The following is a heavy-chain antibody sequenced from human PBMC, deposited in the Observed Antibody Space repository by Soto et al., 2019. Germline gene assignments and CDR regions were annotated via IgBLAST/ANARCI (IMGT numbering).Heavy chain of an antibody. J-gene: IGHJ4*02. CDR3: VIDLRVGYDWPHD. CDR1: GFIFSNYA. Sequence: DVQLLESGGDLVQPGGSLRLSCATSGFIFSNYAMSWVRQAPGKGLEWVSLIRGSGGPTNDADSVKGRFTVSRDNSKNILRLRLNSLRAEDTAVYYCVIDLRVGYDWPHDWGLGTLLIVSS. CDR2: IRGSGGPT. V-gene: IGHV3-23*01. D-gene: IGHD5-12*01.